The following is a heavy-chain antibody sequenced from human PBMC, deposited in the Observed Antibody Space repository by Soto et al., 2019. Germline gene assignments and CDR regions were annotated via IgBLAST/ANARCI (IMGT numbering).Heavy chain of an antibody. CDR2: ISGSGGST. Sequence: GGSLRLSCAASGFTFSSYAMSWVRQAPGKGLEWVSAISGSGGSTYYADSVKGRFTISRDNAKNSLYLQMNSLRAEDTAVYYCARKWWGVAADVWFDPWGQGTLVTVSS. D-gene: IGHD2-15*01. CDR1: GFTFSSYA. V-gene: IGHV3-23*01. CDR3: ARKWWGVAADVWFDP. J-gene: IGHJ5*02.